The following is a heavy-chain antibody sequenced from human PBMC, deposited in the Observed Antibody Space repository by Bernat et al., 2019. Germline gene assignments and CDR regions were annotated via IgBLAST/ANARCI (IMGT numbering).Heavy chain of an antibody. CDR1: GGSISSSSYY. CDR3: AGWLQRVPASGIDY. V-gene: IGHV4-39*01. J-gene: IGHJ4*02. CDR2: IYYSGST. D-gene: IGHD6-13*01. Sequence: QLQLQESGPGLVKPSETLSLTCTVSGGSISSSSYYWGWIRQPPGKGLEWIGSIYYSGSTYYNPSLKSRVTISVDTSKNQFSLKLSSVTAADTAVYYCAGWLQRVPASGIDYWGQGTLVTVSS.